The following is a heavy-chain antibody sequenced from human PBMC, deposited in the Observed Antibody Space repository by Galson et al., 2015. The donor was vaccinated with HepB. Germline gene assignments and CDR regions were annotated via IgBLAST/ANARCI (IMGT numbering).Heavy chain of an antibody. V-gene: IGHV5-51*03. CDR3: ARPRIAVAGTAEIDY. CDR2: IYPGDSDT. D-gene: IGHD6-19*01. Sequence: QSGAEVKKPGESLKISCKGSGYSFTSYWIGWVRQMPGKGLEWMGIIYPGDSDTRYSPSFQGQVTISADKSISTAYLQWSSLKASDTAMYYCARPRIAVAGTAEIDYWGQGTLVTVSS. J-gene: IGHJ4*02. CDR1: GYSFTSYW.